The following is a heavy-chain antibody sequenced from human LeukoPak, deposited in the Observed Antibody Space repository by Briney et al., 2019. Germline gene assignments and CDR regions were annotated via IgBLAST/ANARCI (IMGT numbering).Heavy chain of an antibody. V-gene: IGHV1-2*02. CDR3: ARGYRESRVRIAAAGTVFDY. Sequence: GSSVKVSCQASGYTFTGYYMHWVRQAPGQGLEWMGWINPNSGGTNYAQKFQGRVTMTRDTSISTAYMELSRLRSDDTAVYYCARGYRESRVRIAAAGTVFDYWGQGTLVTVSS. CDR2: INPNSGGT. D-gene: IGHD6-13*01. CDR1: GYTFTGYY. J-gene: IGHJ4*02.